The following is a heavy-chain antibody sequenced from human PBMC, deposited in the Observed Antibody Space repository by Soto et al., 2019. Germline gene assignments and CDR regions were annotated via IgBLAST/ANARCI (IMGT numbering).Heavy chain of an antibody. J-gene: IGHJ4*02. Sequence: PGGSLRLSCAASGFTFSRYVMYWVRQAPGKGLEYVSAISSNGGSTYYANTVKGRFTISRDNSKNTLYLQMGSLRAEDMAVYYCARDTISGSDCFDYWGQGT. V-gene: IGHV3-64*01. CDR1: GFTFSRYV. CDR3: ARDTISGSDCFDY. D-gene: IGHD1-26*01. CDR2: ISSNGGST.